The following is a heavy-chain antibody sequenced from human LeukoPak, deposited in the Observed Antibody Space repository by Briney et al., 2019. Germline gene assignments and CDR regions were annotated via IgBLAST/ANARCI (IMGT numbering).Heavy chain of an antibody. CDR3: AREPRGYSSSWFGWAFDI. J-gene: IGHJ3*02. CDR1: GGTFSSYT. Sequence: SVEVSCKASGGTFSSYTISWVRQAPGQGLEWMGRISPILGIANYAQKFQGRVTITADKSTSTAYMELSSLRSEDTAVYYCAREPRGYSSSWFGWAFDIWGQGTMVTVSS. D-gene: IGHD6-13*01. CDR2: ISPILGIA. V-gene: IGHV1-69*04.